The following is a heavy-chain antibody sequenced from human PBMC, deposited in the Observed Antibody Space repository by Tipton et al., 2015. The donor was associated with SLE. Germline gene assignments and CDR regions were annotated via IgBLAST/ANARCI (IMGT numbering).Heavy chain of an antibody. J-gene: IGHJ4*02. Sequence: SLRLSCAASGFTFSSYAMSWVRQAPGKGLEWVSAIGGSGGSTYYADSVKGRFTISRDNSKNTLYLQMNSLRAEDTAIYYCAKTFKYTRSWYFDYWGQGTLVTVSS. CDR1: GFTFSSYA. D-gene: IGHD6-13*01. CDR2: IGGSGGST. V-gene: IGHV3-23*01. CDR3: AKTFKYTRSWYFDY.